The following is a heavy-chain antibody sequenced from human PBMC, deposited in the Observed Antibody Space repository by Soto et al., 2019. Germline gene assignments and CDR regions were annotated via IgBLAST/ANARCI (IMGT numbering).Heavy chain of an antibody. J-gene: IGHJ4*02. CDR3: ARGDGHSYGSTFDC. V-gene: IGHV3-30*19. CDR1: GFTFSSYG. CDR2: ISYDGSNK. Sequence: GGSLRLSCAASGFTFSSYGMHWVRQAPGKGLQWVAFISYDGSNKYYADSVTGRFTISRDNSKNTLYLQMNSLRAEDTAVYYCARGDGHSYGSTFDCWGQGTLVTVSS. D-gene: IGHD5-18*01.